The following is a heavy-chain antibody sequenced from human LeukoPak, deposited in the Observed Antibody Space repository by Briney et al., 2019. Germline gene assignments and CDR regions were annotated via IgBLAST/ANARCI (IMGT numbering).Heavy chain of an antibody. V-gene: IGHV1-18*01. Sequence: ASVNVSCKASGYTFTSYGISWVRQAPGQGLEWMGWISAYNGNTNYAQKLQGRVTMTTDTSTSTAYMELRSLRSDDTAVYYCTRAFYYDSSGYYDYWGQGTLVTVSS. J-gene: IGHJ4*02. CDR3: TRAFYYDSSGYYDY. CDR2: ISAYNGNT. D-gene: IGHD3-22*01. CDR1: GYTFTSYG.